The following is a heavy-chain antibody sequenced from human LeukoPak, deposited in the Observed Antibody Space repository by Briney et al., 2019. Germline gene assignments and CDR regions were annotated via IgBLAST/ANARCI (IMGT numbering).Heavy chain of an antibody. CDR2: IYYSVST. CDR1: GGSISSGGYY. CDR3: ARRVAVRFLEQDYYYMDV. D-gene: IGHD3-3*01. V-gene: IGHV4-31*03. Sequence: PSETLSLTCTVSGGSISSGGYYWSWIRPHPGKGLEWIGYIYYSVSTYYNPSLKSRVTISVDTSKYQFSLKLSSVTAAETAGYYCARRVAVRFLEQDYYYMDVWGKGTTVTVSS. J-gene: IGHJ6*03.